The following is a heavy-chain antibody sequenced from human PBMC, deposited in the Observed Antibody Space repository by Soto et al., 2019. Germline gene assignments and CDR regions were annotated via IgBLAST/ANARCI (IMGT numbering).Heavy chain of an antibody. J-gene: IGHJ4*02. CDR3: AHRPGYNY. CDR1: GFSLSTREVG. Sequence: QITLKESGPTLVKPTQTLTLTCTFSGFSLSTREVGVGWIRQPPGKALEWLALIYWDDDKRYSPSLKSSLTXTKDTSNSQVVLTMANVDPVDTATYYCAHRPGYNYWGRGTLVTVS. V-gene: IGHV2-5*02. D-gene: IGHD5-18*01. CDR2: IYWDDDK.